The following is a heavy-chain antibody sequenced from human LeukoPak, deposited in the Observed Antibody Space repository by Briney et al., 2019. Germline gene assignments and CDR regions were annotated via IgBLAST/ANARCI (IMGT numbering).Heavy chain of an antibody. J-gene: IGHJ6*03. Sequence: PSETLSLTCTVSGGSISSYYWSWIRQPPGKGLEWIGEINHSGSTNYNPSLKSRVTISVDTSKNQFSLKLSSVTAADTAVYYCARLAGYSSSWYPPKDYYYYMDVWGKGTTVTVSS. D-gene: IGHD6-13*01. CDR1: GGSISSYY. V-gene: IGHV4-34*01. CDR2: INHSGST. CDR3: ARLAGYSSSWYPPKDYYYYMDV.